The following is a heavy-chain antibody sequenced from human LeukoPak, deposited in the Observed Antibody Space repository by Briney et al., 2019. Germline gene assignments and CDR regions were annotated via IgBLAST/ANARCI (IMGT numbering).Heavy chain of an antibody. Sequence: SETLSLTCAVSGDSIRSDSWRIWVRQAPGKGLEWIGERYHDGRRSYNPSVKSRVSISLDESENQFSLELTSVTAADTAVYFCAREKGYLMEVDVWGQGTTVTVSS. D-gene: IGHD6-13*01. CDR3: AREKGYLMEVDV. CDR2: RYHDGRR. J-gene: IGHJ6*02. CDR1: GDSIRSDSW. V-gene: IGHV4-4*02.